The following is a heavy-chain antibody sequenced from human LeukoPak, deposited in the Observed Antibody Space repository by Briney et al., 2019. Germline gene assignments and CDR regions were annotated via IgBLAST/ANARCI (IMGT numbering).Heavy chain of an antibody. D-gene: IGHD1-1*01. J-gene: IGHJ6*03. CDR3: ARPGTTNYYYYLDV. CDR1: GYSISSGYY. CDR2: IYHSGST. Sequence: SETLSLTCTVSGYSISSGYYWGWIRQPPGKGLEWIGSIYHSGSTYYNPSLKSRVTISVDTSKNQFSLKLSSVTAADTAVYYCARPGTTNYYYYLDVWGKGTTVTVSS. V-gene: IGHV4-38-2*02.